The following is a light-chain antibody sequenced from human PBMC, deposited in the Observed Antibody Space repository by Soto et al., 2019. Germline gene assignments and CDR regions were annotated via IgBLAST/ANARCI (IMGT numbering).Light chain of an antibody. CDR3: QQRSDWPST. J-gene: IGKJ4*01. Sequence: EIVLTQSPATLSLSPGERATLSCRASQSVSSYLAWYQQKPGQAPRLLIDDASNRATGIPARFSGSGSGTDFTLTIISLEPDDFAFDYCQQRSDWPSTCGGGTKVQIK. CDR1: QSVSSY. CDR2: DAS. V-gene: IGKV3-11*01.